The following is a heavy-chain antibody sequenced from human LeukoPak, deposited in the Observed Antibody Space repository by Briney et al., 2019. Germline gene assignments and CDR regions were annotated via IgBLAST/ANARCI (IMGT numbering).Heavy chain of an antibody. CDR3: ARAPGDYVEYTWFDP. V-gene: IGHV4-4*02. Sequence: SETLSLTCAVSGGSISSSNWWSWVRQPPGKGLEWIGEIYHSGSTNYNPSLKSRVTISVDKSKNQFSLKLSSVTAADTAVYYCARAPGDYVEYTWFDPWGQGTLVTVSS. J-gene: IGHJ5*02. CDR2: IYHSGST. CDR1: GGSISSSNW. D-gene: IGHD4-17*01.